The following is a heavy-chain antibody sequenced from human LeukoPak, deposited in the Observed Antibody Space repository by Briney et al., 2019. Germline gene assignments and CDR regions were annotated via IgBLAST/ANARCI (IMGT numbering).Heavy chain of an antibody. CDR2: INAGNGNT. CDR1: GYTFTSYA. D-gene: IGHD3-22*01. J-gene: IGHJ3*02. V-gene: IGHV1-3*01. CDR3: ARESRPYYYDSSGYGNDAFDI. Sequence: ASVKVSCKASGYTFTSYAMHWVRQAPGQRLEWMGWINAGNGNTKYSQKFQGRVTITADESTSTAYMELSSLRSEDTAVYYCARESRPYYYDSSGYGNDAFDIWGQGTMVTVSS.